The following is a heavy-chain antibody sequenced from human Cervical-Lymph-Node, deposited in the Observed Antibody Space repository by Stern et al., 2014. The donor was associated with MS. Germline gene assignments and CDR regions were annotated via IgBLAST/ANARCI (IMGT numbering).Heavy chain of an antibody. Sequence: QVQLQESGPGLVKPSETLSLSCTVSGGSISTYYWTWIRQSPGKRLEWIGYIHSTGSTNYNPSLKSRVTMSVDTSKNQFSLRLSSVTAADTAVYHCARLGDPTPGFGYFDLWGRGTLVTVSS. CDR2: IHSTGST. CDR1: GGSISTYY. D-gene: IGHD3-3*01. J-gene: IGHJ2*01. V-gene: IGHV4-59*01. CDR3: ARLGDPTPGFGYFDL.